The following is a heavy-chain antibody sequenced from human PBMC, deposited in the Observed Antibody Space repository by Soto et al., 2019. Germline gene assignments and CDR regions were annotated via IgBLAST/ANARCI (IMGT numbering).Heavy chain of an antibody. D-gene: IGHD3-3*01. CDR3: ASQRTAIFGVASIVYYYGMDV. CDR2: ISSSGSTI. Sequence: EVQLVESGGGLVQPGGSLRLSCAASGFTFSSYEMNWVRQAPGKGLEWVSYISSSGSTIYYADSVKGRFTISRDNAKNSLYLQMNSLRAEDTAVYYCASQRTAIFGVASIVYYYGMDVWGQGTTVTVSS. V-gene: IGHV3-48*03. J-gene: IGHJ6*02. CDR1: GFTFSSYE.